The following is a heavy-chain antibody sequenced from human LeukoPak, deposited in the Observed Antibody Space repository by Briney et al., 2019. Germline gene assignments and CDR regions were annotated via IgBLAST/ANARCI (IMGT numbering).Heavy chain of an antibody. CDR2: IWYDGSNK. J-gene: IGHJ6*02. V-gene: IGHV3-33*08. CDR3: AREIRIAARQYYYYYGMDV. D-gene: IGHD6-6*01. CDR1: GLTFSSHW. Sequence: PGGSLRLSCAASGLTFSSHWMHWVRQAPGKGLEWVAVIWYDGSNKYYADSVKGRFTISRDNSKNTLYLQMNSLRAEDTAVYYCAREIRIAARQYYYYYGMDVWGQGTTVTVSS.